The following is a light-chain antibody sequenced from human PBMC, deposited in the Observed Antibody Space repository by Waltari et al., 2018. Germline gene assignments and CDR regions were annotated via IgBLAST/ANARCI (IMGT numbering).Light chain of an antibody. CDR1: QGIRND. CDR3: QQYGSSRGFT. Sequence: DIQMTQSPSSLSASVGDRVTVTCRASQGIRNDVGWYQQKSGKAPKRLVYAGSSLESGVPSRFSGSGSGTQFTLTISSLQPEDFAVYYCQQYGSSRGFTFGPGTKVDIK. CDR2: AGS. J-gene: IGKJ3*01. V-gene: IGKV1-17*01.